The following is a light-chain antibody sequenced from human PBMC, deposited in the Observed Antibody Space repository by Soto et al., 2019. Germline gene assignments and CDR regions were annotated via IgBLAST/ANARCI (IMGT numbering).Light chain of an antibody. Sequence: EIVLTQSPGTLSLSPGERATLSCRASQSVSGSYLAWYQQKPGQAPRLLIYGATSRATGIPDKFSGSGSGTAVTLTISRLEPEEFAVYYCQQYGSSLLTFGGGTKVEIK. CDR3: QQYGSSLLT. V-gene: IGKV3-20*01. CDR2: GAT. CDR1: QSVSGSY. J-gene: IGKJ4*01.